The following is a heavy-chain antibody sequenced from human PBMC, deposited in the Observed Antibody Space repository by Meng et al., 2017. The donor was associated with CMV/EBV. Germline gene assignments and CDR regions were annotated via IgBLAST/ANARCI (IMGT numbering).Heavy chain of an antibody. Sequence: ASVKVSCKASGYTFTSYDINWVRQATGQGLEWMGWMNPNSGNTGYAQKFQGRVTMTRNTSISTAYMELSSLRSEDTAVYYCARDLGEAHCSSTSCYHLNDYWGQGTLVTVSS. J-gene: IGHJ4*02. D-gene: IGHD2-2*01. CDR2: MNPNSGNT. V-gene: IGHV1-8*01. CDR1: GYTFTSYD. CDR3: ARDLGEAHCSSTSCYHLNDY.